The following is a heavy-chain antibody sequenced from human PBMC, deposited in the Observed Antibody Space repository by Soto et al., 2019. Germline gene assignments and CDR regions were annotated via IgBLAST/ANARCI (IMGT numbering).Heavy chain of an antibody. CDR1: GYTFTGYY. V-gene: IGHV1-2*02. J-gene: IGHJ6*04. D-gene: IGHD6-13*01. Sequence: WASVKVSCKASGYTFTGYYMHWVRQAPGQGLEWMGWINPNSGGTNYAQKLQGRVTMTTDTSTSTAYMELRSLRSDDTAAYYCARLWQQLLGLDVWGKGTTVTVSP. CDR2: INPNSGGT. CDR3: ARLWQQLLGLDV.